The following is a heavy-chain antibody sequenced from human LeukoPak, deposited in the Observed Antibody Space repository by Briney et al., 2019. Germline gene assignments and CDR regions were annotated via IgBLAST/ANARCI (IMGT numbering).Heavy chain of an antibody. Sequence: GASVKVSCKVSGYTLTELSMHWVRQAPGKGLEWMGGFDPEDGETIYAQKFQGRVTITADESTSTAYMELSSLRSEDTAVYYCARAALSMRFLGDMDVWGKGTTVTVSS. CDR2: FDPEDGET. J-gene: IGHJ6*03. V-gene: IGHV1-24*01. CDR3: ARAALSMRFLGDMDV. D-gene: IGHD3-3*01. CDR1: GYTLTELS.